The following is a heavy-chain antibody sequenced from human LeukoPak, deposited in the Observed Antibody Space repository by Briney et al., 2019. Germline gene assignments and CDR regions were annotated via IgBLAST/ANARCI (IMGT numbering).Heavy chain of an antibody. CDR3: ARSSVTKIFDS. V-gene: IGHV4-34*01. Sequence: SETLSLTCAVYGGSFSDYYWTWIRQPPERGLEWIGEINHSGSTNYSPSLKSRVTISVDTSMNQFSLNLNSVTAADTAVYYCARSSVTKIFDSWGQGTLVTVSS. CDR2: INHSGST. J-gene: IGHJ4*02. CDR1: GGSFSDYY. D-gene: IGHD4-17*01.